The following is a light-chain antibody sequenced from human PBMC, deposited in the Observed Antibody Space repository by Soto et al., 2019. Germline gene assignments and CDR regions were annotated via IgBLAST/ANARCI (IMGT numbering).Light chain of an antibody. CDR3: SSYTRSNTYV. J-gene: IGLJ1*01. CDR2: EVI. V-gene: IGLV2-14*01. Sequence: QSVLTQPPSVSAAPGQKVTISCSGSSSNIGGNSVSWYQQLPGTAPKLLIYEVISRPSGVSNRFSGSKSGNTASLTISGLQAEDEADYYCSSYTRSNTYVFGTGTKVTVL. CDR1: SSNIGGNS.